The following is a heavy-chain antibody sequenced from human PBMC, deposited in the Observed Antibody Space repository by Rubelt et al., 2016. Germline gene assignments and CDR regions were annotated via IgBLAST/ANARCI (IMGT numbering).Heavy chain of an antibody. Sequence: QVQLQESGPGLVKPSETLSLTCTVSGGSISSYYWSWIRQPPGKGLEWIGYIYYSGSTNYNPSLKSRVTISVDTSKNQFSLMLSSVTAADTVVYYCGRVSLGVAGTTPYDYWGQGTLVTVSS. CDR3: GRVSLGVAGTTPYDY. CDR2: IYYSGST. V-gene: IGHV4-59*12. D-gene: IGHD6-19*01. CDR1: GGSISSYY. J-gene: IGHJ4*02.